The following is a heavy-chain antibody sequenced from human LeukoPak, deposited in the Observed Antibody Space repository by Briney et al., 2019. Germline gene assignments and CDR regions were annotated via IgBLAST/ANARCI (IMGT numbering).Heavy chain of an antibody. Sequence: GGSLRLSCAASGFSFSSYAMSWVRLAPGKGLERVSSISGDGGTTYYPDSMRGRFTISRDNSMSTLFLQLHTLTAEDTAIYYCAKDRSYGSGTLYPLFDFRGLGTLVTVSS. CDR1: GFSFSSYA. D-gene: IGHD3-10*01. CDR2: ISGDGGTT. CDR3: AKDRSYGSGTLYPLFDF. V-gene: IGHV3-23*01. J-gene: IGHJ4*02.